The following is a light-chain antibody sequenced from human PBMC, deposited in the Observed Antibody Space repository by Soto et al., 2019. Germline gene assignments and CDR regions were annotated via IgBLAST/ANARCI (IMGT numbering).Light chain of an antibody. Sequence: IVFTQSPGTLSLSSGERATLSCRASQSVSSSYLAWYQQKPGQAPRLLMFRTSSRATGFPARFSGSGSGTEFNLTISSLQSEDFGVYYCQQYNNWPRATFGGGTKVDIK. J-gene: IGKJ4*01. CDR2: RTS. CDR1: QSVSSSY. V-gene: IGKV3-15*01. CDR3: QQYNNWPRAT.